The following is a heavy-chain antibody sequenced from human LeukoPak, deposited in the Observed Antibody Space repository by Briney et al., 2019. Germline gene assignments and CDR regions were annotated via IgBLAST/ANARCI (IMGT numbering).Heavy chain of an antibody. CDR2: INSDESST. J-gene: IGHJ4*02. CDR1: GFTFSSYW. CDR3: ASGGRYSSGWYGYYFDY. D-gene: IGHD6-19*01. V-gene: IGHV3-74*01. Sequence: PGGSLRLSCAASGFTFSSYWMHWVRQAPGKGLVWVSRINSDESSTSYADSVKGRFTISRDNAKNTLYLQMNSLRAEDTAVYYCASGGRYSSGWYGYYFDYWGLGTLVTVSS.